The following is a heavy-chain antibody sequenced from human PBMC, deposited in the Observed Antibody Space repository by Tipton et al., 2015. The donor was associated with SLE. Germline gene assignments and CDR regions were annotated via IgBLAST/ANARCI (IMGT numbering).Heavy chain of an antibody. CDR3: AQAHLWGSYRYASDI. D-gene: IGHD3-16*02. CDR2: IYYSGHT. J-gene: IGHJ3*02. V-gene: IGHV4-59*12. CDR1: GGSISNYY. Sequence: TLSLTCTVSGGSISNYYWSWIRQSPGKGLEWIGYIYYSGHTDYNPSLKSRVTLSVDTSKSQFSFSLKLSSVTAADTAVYYCAQAHLWGSYRYASDIWGQGTMVTVSS.